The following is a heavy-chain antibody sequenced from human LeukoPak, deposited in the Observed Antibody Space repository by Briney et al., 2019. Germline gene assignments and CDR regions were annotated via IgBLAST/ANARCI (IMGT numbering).Heavy chain of an antibody. Sequence: ASEKVSCKASGYTFTGYYMLWVRQAPGQGLEWMGWINPNIGGTNHAQQFQGRVTITRDTAISTAYMDLSRLRSDDTAVYFCAREPATGVAFDIWGQRAMVTVSS. V-gene: IGHV1-2*02. CDR3: AREPATGVAFDI. CDR1: GYTFTGYY. D-gene: IGHD1-14*01. CDR2: INPNIGGT. J-gene: IGHJ3*02.